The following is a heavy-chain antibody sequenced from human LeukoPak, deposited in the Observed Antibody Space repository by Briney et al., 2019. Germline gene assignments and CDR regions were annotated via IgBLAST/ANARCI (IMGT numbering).Heavy chain of an antibody. Sequence: ASVSVSFTGSVYSFISSDTSWVRQAPGQGLEWMGWMNPNNGDTEYAQKFQGRLTITTNTATSTAYMELRSLTIEDTAVYYCARGSGWRSNFYYYMDVWGKGTTVTVSS. J-gene: IGHJ6*03. V-gene: IGHV1-8*03. CDR3: ARGSGWRSNFYYYMDV. CDR2: MNPNNGDT. CDR1: VYSFISSD. D-gene: IGHD6-19*01.